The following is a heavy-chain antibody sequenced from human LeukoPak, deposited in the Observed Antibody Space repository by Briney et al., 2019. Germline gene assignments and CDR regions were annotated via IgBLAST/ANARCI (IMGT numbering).Heavy chain of an antibody. CDR3: ARGQWLPVYDF. V-gene: IGHV4-61*03. CDR1: GGSISSGSYY. J-gene: IGHJ4*02. D-gene: IGHD3-22*01. Sequence: SETLSLTCTVSGGSISSGSYYWSWIRQPPGKGLELIGYIYHSGSTNYNPSLNSRVTISVDTSKNHFSLKLSSVTAADTAVYYCARGQWLPVYDFWGQGILVTVSS. CDR2: IYHSGST.